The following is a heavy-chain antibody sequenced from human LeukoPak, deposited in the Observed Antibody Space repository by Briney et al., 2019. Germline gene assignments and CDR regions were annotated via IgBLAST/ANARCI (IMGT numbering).Heavy chain of an antibody. CDR3: AKGRSSSYYYYAFDI. J-gene: IGHJ3*02. V-gene: IGHV3-23*01. D-gene: IGHD1-26*01. CDR1: GFTFSIYA. Sequence: GGSLRLSCAASGFTFSIYAVSWVRQAPGKGLEWVSAISGSGGSTYYADSVKGRFTISRDNSKNTLYLQMNSLRAEDTAVYYCAKGRSSSYYYYAFDIWGQGTMVTVSS. CDR2: ISGSGGST.